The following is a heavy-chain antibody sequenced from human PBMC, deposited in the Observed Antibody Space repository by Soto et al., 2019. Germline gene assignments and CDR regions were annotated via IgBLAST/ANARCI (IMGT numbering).Heavy chain of an antibody. CDR2: ISYDGSNK. D-gene: IGHD5-12*01. CDR1: GFTFSSYG. Sequence: QVQLVESGGGVVQPGRSLRLSCAASGFTFSSYGMHWVRQAPGKGLEWVAVISYDGSNKYYADSVKGRFTISRDNSKNTLYLQMNSLRVEDTAVYYCAKVPDGYNHWGQGTLVTVSS. V-gene: IGHV3-30*18. J-gene: IGHJ5*02. CDR3: AKVPDGYNH.